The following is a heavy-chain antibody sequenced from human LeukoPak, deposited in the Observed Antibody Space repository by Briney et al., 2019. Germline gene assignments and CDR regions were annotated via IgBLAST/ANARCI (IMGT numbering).Heavy chain of an antibody. Sequence: GGSLRLSCAASGFTFSSYAMSWVRQAPGKGLEWVSAISGSGGSTYYADSVKGRFTISRDNSKNTLYLQMNSLRAEDTAVYYCAKDRVTIFGVVRNYYMDVWGKGTTVTVSS. CDR3: AKDRVTIFGVVRNYYMDV. D-gene: IGHD3-3*01. CDR2: ISGSGGST. V-gene: IGHV3-23*01. J-gene: IGHJ6*03. CDR1: GFTFSSYA.